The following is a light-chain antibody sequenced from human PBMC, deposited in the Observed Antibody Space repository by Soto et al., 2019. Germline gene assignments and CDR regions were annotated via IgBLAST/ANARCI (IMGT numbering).Light chain of an antibody. CDR3: AAWDDSLKGVV. V-gene: IGLV1-36*01. Sequence: QSVLTQPPSVSEAPRQRVTISCSGSSSNIGKNAVNWYQQLPGKAPKLLIYYDDLLPSGVSDRFSGSKSGTSASLAISGLQSEDEADYYCAAWDDSLKGVVFGGGTKLTVL. CDR2: YDD. J-gene: IGLJ2*01. CDR1: SSNIGKNA.